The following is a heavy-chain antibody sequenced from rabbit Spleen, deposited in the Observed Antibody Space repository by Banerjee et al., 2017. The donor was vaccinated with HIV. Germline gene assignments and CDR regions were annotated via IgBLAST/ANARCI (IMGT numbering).Heavy chain of an antibody. J-gene: IGHJ4*01. V-gene: IGHV1S45*01. CDR1: GFSFSSGYD. Sequence: QVQLVESGGGLVKPGVSLTLISIASGFSFSSGYDMTWVRQAPGKGLEWIACIDTGSSGFTYFATWAKGRFTCSKTSSTTVTLQMTRLTAADTATYFCARDLAGVIGWNFCLWGPGTLVTVS. CDR2: IDTGSSGFT. D-gene: IGHD4-1*01. CDR3: ARDLAGVIGWNFCL.